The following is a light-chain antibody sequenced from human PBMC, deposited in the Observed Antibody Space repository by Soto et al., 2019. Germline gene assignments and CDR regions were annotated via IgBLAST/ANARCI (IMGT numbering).Light chain of an antibody. J-gene: IGKJ2*01. CDR2: GVS. CDR3: QQYNNWPHT. V-gene: IGKV3-15*01. CDR1: QSVISK. Sequence: EIVMTQSPATLSVSPGERATLSFRPSQSVISKLAWFQQKPGQAPSLLIYGVSTRSTGVPVRFSGSGSGTEFTLTIDSLQSEDFALYYCQQYNNWPHTFGQGTKVDIK.